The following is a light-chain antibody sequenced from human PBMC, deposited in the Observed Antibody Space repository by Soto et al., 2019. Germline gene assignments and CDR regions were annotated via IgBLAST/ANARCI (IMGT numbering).Light chain of an antibody. V-gene: IGLV4-69*01. CDR1: SGHSSYA. CDR2: LNSDGSH. J-gene: IGLJ3*02. CDR3: QTWGTGIRV. Sequence: QLVLTQSPSASASLGASVKLTCTLSSGHSSYAIAWHQQQPEKGPRYLMKLNSDGSHSKGDGIPDRFSGSSSGAERYLTISSLQSEDEADYYCQTWGTGIRVFGVGTTLTVL.